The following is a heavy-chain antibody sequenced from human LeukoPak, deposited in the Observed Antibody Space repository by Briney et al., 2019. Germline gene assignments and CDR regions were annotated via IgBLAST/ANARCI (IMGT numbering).Heavy chain of an antibody. J-gene: IGHJ4*02. D-gene: IGHD4-11*01. CDR3: ARARYSNYVGYYFDY. CDR2: IIPIFGTA. Sequence: ASVKVSCKASGGTFSSYAIRWVRQAPGQGLEWMGGIIPIFGTANYAQKFQGRVTITADESTSTAYMELSSLRSEDTAVYYCARARYSNYVGYYFDYWGQGTLVTVSS. V-gene: IGHV1-69*13. CDR1: GGTFSSYA.